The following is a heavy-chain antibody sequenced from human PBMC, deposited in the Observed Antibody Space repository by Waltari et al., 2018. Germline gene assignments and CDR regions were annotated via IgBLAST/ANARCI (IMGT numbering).Heavy chain of an antibody. D-gene: IGHD2-15*01. Sequence: QVQLQESGPGLVKPSETLSLTCAVSGYSISSGYYWGWIRQPPGKGLEWIGSIYHSGNTSYNPTLKSRVTISVDTSKNHFSLKLSSVTAADTAVYYCASTFYCSGGSCYWWGDYWGQGTLVTVSS. V-gene: IGHV4-38-2*01. CDR1: GYSISSGYY. CDR2: IYHSGNT. J-gene: IGHJ4*02. CDR3: ASTFYCSGGSCYWWGDY.